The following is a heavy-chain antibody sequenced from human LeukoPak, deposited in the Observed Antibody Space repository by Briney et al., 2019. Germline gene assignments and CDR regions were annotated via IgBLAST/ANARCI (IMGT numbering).Heavy chain of an antibody. V-gene: IGHV4-59*01. CDR3: ARSRYCSSTSCPTYYYYMDV. Sequence: SSETLSLTCTVSGGSITSYYWSWIRQPPGKGLEWIGYIYYSGSTNYNPSLKSRVTISVDTSKNQFSLKLSSVTAADTAVYYCARSRYCSSTSCPTYYYYMDVWGKGTTVTVSS. J-gene: IGHJ6*03. CDR2: IYYSGST. CDR1: GGSITSYY. D-gene: IGHD2-2*01.